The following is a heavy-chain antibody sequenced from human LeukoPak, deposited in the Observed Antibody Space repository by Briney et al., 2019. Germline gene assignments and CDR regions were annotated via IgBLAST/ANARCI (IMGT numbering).Heavy chain of an antibody. CDR2: ISNSGGNT. D-gene: IGHD6-6*01. V-gene: IGHV3-23*01. CDR3: TRGTGIARPDY. CDR1: GFTLSSYE. Sequence: GGSLRLSCIASGFTLSSYEMSWIRQAPGKGLEWVAAISNSGGNTYYADSVKGRFTISRDNSNSTLYLQMYSLRAEDTALYYCTRGTGIARPDYWGQGTLVTVSS. J-gene: IGHJ4*02.